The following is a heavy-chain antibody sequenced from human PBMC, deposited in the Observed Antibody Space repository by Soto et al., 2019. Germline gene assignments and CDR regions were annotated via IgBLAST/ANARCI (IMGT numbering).Heavy chain of an antibody. V-gene: IGHV3-74*01. D-gene: IGHD3-16*01. Sequence: GGSLRLSCAASGFTFSTYWMHWVRQAPGKGLVWVSRIKTDGSVTTYADSVKGRFTISRDNAKNTLYLQMNTLRAEDTTVYYCARDLGGSHDYWGRGTLVTVSS. CDR1: GFTFSTYW. CDR3: ARDLGGSHDY. CDR2: IKTDGSVT. J-gene: IGHJ4*02.